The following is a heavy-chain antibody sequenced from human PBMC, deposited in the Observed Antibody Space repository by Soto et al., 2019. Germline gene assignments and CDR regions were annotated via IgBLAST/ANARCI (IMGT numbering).Heavy chain of an antibody. CDR2: ISHSGTT. V-gene: IGHV4-34*01. CDR3: ARNGGNPWYYFDS. D-gene: IGHD2-8*02. Sequence: QVQLQQWGAGLLKPSETLSLTCAVNGGSFTGYYGAWIRQSPEKGLEWIGEISHSGTTKYNPSLKSRVTISVDTSKNQFSLKLSSVTAADTGMYYCARNGGNPWYYFDSWGQGTVVTVSS. CDR1: GGSFTGYY. J-gene: IGHJ4*02.